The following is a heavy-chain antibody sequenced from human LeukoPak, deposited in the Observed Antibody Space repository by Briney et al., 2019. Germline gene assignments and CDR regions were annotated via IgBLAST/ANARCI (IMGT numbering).Heavy chain of an antibody. V-gene: IGHV3-23*01. J-gene: IGHJ4*02. CDR1: GITLSNYG. D-gene: IGHD3-22*01. CDR3: AKRGVVIRVILVGFHKEAYYFDS. CDR2: ISDSAGKT. Sequence: GGPLRLSCAVSGITLSNYGMSWVRQAPGKGLEWVAGISDSAGKTNCADSVKGRFTISRDSPKNTLYLQMNSLRAEDTAVYFCAKRGVVIRVILVGFHKEAYYFDSWGQGALVTVSS.